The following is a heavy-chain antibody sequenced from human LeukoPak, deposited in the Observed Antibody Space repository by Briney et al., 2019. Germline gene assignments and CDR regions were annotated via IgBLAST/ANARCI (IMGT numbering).Heavy chain of an antibody. Sequence: PGGSLRLSCAASGFSFSTYGMHWVRQAPGKGLEWVALIRHDASSQYYADSVKGRFTISRDSSKDTLYLQMNSLRTEDTAVYFCAKDRLEFYGSARYYFDSWGQGSLVTVSS. CDR1: GFSFSTYG. CDR3: AKDRLEFYGSARYYFDS. D-gene: IGHD3-10*01. J-gene: IGHJ4*02. CDR2: IRHDASSQ. V-gene: IGHV3-30*02.